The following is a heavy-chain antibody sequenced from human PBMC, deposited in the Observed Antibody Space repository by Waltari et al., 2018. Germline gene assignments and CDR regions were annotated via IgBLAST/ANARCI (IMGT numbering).Heavy chain of an antibody. CDR2: IIPIFGKA. D-gene: IGHD3-3*01. CDR1: GGTFSSYA. V-gene: IGHV1-69*05. CDR3: AREGNDFWSGSFDY. J-gene: IGHJ4*02. Sequence: QVQLVQSGAEVKKPGSSVKVSCKASGGTFSSYAISWVRQAPGQGLEWRGGIIPIFGKANDAQKFQGRGTITTDESTSTAYMELSSLRSEDTAVYYCAREGNDFWSGSFDYWGQGTLVTVSS.